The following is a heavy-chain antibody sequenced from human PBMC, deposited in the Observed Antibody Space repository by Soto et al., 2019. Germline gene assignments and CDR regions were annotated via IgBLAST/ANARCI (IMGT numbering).Heavy chain of an antibody. D-gene: IGHD3-10*01. Sequence: VQLLESGPGLVKPSETLSLTCTVSGGSISSYYWSWIRQPPGKGLEWIGYIYYSGSTNYNPSLKSRVTISVDTSKNQFSLKLSSVTAADTAVYYCARDASILWFGDYYYGMDVWGQGTTVTVSS. V-gene: IGHV4-59*01. CDR1: GGSISSYY. CDR2: IYYSGST. J-gene: IGHJ6*02. CDR3: ARDASILWFGDYYYGMDV.